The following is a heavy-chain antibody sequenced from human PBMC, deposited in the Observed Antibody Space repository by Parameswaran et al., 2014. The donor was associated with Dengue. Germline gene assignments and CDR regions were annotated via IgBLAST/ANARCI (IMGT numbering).Heavy chain of an antibody. J-gene: IGHJ6*02. CDR2: ISAYSGNT. V-gene: IGHV1-18*01. D-gene: IGHD1-1*01. CDR3: ARDENNWNDVAYYYGMDV. Sequence: WVRQAPGQGLEWMGWISAYSGNTNYAQKLQGRVTMTTDTSTSTAYMELRSLRSDDTAVYYCARDENNWNDVAYYYGMDVWGQGTTVTVSS.